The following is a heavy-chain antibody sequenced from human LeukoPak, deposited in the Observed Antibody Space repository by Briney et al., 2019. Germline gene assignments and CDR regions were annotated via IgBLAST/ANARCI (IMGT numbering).Heavy chain of an antibody. CDR2: ISTNGNT. J-gene: IGHJ5*02. Sequence: SETLSLTCSVSGDSLSSYYWNWIRQSPVKGLEWIGYISTNGNTKYNPSLKSRVTISVDTSKNQFSLQLNSVTAADTAVYYCVRDVEELVTWGQGTLVTVSS. CDR3: VRDVEELVT. D-gene: IGHD1/OR15-1a*01. CDR1: GDSLSSYY. V-gene: IGHV4-4*08.